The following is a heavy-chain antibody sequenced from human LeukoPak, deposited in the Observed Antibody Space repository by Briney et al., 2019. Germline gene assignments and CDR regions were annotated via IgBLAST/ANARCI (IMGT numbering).Heavy chain of an antibody. D-gene: IGHD3-16*02. Sequence: ASVKVSCKASGYTFTNYDINWVRQATGQGLGWMGWMNPNSGNTGYAQKFQGRVTITRNTSIGTAYMELSSLRSEDTAVYYCARDGSYDYVWGSYRYRIDYWGQGTPVTVSS. J-gene: IGHJ4*02. CDR2: MNPNSGNT. CDR1: GYTFTNYD. CDR3: ARDGSYDYVWGSYRYRIDY. V-gene: IGHV1-8*03.